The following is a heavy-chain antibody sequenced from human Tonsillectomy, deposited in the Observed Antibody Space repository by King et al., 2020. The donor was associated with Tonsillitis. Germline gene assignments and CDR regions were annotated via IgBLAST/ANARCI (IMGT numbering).Heavy chain of an antibody. J-gene: IGHJ4*02. Sequence: VQLVESGGGLVQPGGSLRLSCAASGFPFSNYWISWVRQAPGKGLEWVANIKRDGSEKYYVDSVKGRFTISRDNAKNSLYLQMNSLRADDTAVYYCARDVGSGYGPFRGYHFDYWGQGTLVTVSS. V-gene: IGHV3-7*01. D-gene: IGHD5-12*01. CDR3: ARDVGSGYGPFRGYHFDY. CDR1: GFPFSNYW. CDR2: IKRDGSEK.